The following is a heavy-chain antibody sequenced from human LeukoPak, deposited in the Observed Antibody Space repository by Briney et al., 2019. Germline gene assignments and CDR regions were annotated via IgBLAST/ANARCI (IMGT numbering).Heavy chain of an antibody. CDR1: GFTFSSYG. CDR2: IWYDGSNK. V-gene: IGHV3-33*06. CDR3: AKVDSMIVELGAFDI. J-gene: IGHJ3*02. Sequence: PGGSLRLSCAASGFTFSSYGMNWVRQAPGKGREWVAVIWYDGSNKYYADSVKGRFTISRDNSKNTLYLQMNSLRAEDTAVYYCAKVDSMIVELGAFDIWGQGTMVTVSS. D-gene: IGHD3-22*01.